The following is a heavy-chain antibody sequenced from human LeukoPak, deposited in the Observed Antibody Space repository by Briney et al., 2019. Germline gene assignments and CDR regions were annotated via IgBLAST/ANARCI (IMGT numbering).Heavy chain of an antibody. D-gene: IGHD2-15*01. CDR2: IPYDGSNK. CDR1: GFTFTDFG. CDR3: ARKAYCSGGSCYGSPDYFYFDV. J-gene: IGHJ6*03. Sequence: GGSLRLSCAVSGFTFTDFGLHWVRQAPGKGLEWVSFIPYDGSNKYYADSVKGRFTISRDNSKNTVYLEMNTLRADDTAVYFCARKAYCSGGSCYGSPDYFYFDVWGKGTTVTVSS. V-gene: IGHV3-30*02.